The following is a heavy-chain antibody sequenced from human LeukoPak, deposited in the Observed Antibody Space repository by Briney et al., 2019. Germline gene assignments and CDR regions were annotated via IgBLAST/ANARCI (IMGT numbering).Heavy chain of an antibody. Sequence: PGGSLRLSCAASGFTFSSYGMHWVRQAPGKGLEWVAVISYDGSNKYYADSVKGRFTISRDNSKNTLYLQTNSLRAEDTAVYYCAKAVVMWAFDIWGQGTMVTVSS. J-gene: IGHJ3*02. CDR1: GFTFSSYG. CDR3: AKAVVMWAFDI. V-gene: IGHV3-30*18. CDR2: ISYDGSNK. D-gene: IGHD3-22*01.